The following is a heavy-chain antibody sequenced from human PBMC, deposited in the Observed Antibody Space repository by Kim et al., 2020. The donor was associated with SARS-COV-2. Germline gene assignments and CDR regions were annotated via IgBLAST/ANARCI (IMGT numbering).Heavy chain of an antibody. Sequence: ASVKVSCKASGYTFTSYDINWVRQATGQGLEWMGWMNPNSGNTGYAQKFQGRVTMTRNTSISTAYMELRSLRSEDTAVYYCARGVKVPAAIWISYYYYYMDVWGKGTTVTVYS. CDR3: ARGVKVPAAIWISYYYYYMDV. V-gene: IGHV1-8*01. CDR1: GYTFTSYD. J-gene: IGHJ6*03. CDR2: MNPNSGNT. D-gene: IGHD2-2*01.